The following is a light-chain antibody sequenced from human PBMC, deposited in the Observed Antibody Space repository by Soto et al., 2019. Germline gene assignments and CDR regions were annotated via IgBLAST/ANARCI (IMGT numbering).Light chain of an antibody. CDR3: QQYGSSPWT. CDR1: QSVSSN. Sequence: ENVLTPSPGTPSLSLGERATLSCRASQSVSSNLAWYQQKPGQAHRLLIYGAYSRATDIQDRFSGSGSGTDFTLTIRRLEPEDFAVYYCQQYGSSPWTFGQGTKVDIK. CDR2: GAY. J-gene: IGKJ1*01. V-gene: IGKV3-20*01.